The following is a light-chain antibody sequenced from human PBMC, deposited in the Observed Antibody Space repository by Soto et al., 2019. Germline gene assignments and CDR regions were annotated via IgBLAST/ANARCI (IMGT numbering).Light chain of an antibody. CDR1: QDISNY. Sequence: DIQMPQSPSSLSASVGDRVTITCQASQDISNYLNWYQQKPGKAPKLLIYDASNLETGVPSRFIGSGSGTDFTFTISSPQPEDIAKYYGPQYDKLPLTFVGGTKVEIK. V-gene: IGKV1-33*01. CDR2: DAS. J-gene: IGKJ4*01. CDR3: PQYDKLPLT.